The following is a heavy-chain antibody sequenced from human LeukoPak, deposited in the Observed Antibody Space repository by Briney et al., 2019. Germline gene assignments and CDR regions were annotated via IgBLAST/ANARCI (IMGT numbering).Heavy chain of an antibody. D-gene: IGHD2-2*01. CDR1: GGTFSSYA. CDR2: IIPIFGTA. V-gene: IGHV1-69*13. Sequence: GASVKVSCKASGGTFSSYAISWVPQAPGQGLEWMGGIIPIFGTANYAQKFQGRVTITADESTSTAYMELSSLRSEDTAVYYCARTECSSTSCPLGAFDIWGQGTMVTVSS. J-gene: IGHJ3*02. CDR3: ARTECSSTSCPLGAFDI.